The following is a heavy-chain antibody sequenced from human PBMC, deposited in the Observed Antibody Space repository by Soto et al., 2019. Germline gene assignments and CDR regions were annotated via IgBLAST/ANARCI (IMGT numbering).Heavy chain of an antibody. J-gene: IGHJ5*02. Sequence: PGGSLRLSCAVSGFSVSNQMSWVRQAPGHGLQWVAGIYSSGKTFYGDCAKGRFTISRDSSKNTLFLQMDSLRGDDTGVYYCATWYSYGYLCGQRTLVTVCS. V-gene: IGHV3-53*01. D-gene: IGHD5-18*01. CDR3: ATWYSYGYL. CDR1: GFSVSNQ. CDR2: IYSSGKT.